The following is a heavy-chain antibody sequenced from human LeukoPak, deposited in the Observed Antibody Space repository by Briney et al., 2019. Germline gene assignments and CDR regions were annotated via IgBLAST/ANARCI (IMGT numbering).Heavy chain of an antibody. V-gene: IGHV1-69*06. D-gene: IGHD2-15*01. CDR1: GYTFTSYY. J-gene: IGHJ5*02. CDR3: ARVGPGVGLDP. CDR2: IIPIFGTA. Sequence: GASVKVSCKASGYTFTSYYMHWVRQAPGQGLEWMGGIIPIFGTANYAQKFQGRVTITADKSTSTAYMELSSLRSEDTAVYYCARVGPGVGLDPWGQGTLVTVSS.